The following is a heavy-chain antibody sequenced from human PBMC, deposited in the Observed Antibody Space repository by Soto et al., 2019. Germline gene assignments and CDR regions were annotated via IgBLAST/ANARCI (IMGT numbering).Heavy chain of an antibody. CDR3: ARVDELVVRGVALDY. CDR2: ISAYNGNT. CDR1: GYTFTSYG. J-gene: IGHJ4*02. D-gene: IGHD3-10*01. V-gene: IGHV1-18*01. Sequence: QVQLVQSGAEVKKPGASVKVSCKASGYTFTSYGISWVRQAPGQGLEWMGWISAYNGNTNYAQKLQGRVTMTTDTPRSTAYRGRGSVRSDDTAVYYGARVDELVVRGVALDYWGQGTLVTVSS.